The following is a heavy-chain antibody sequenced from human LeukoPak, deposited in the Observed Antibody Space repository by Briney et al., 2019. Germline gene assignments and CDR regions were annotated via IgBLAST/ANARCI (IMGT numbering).Heavy chain of an antibody. Sequence: PGRSLRLSCAASGFTFSSYAMHWVRQAPGKGLEWVAVISYDGSNKYYADSVKGRFTISRDNSKNTLYLQMNSLRAEDTAVYYCAKDFGEKGSSWLRYYGMDVWGQGTTVTVSS. CDR3: AKDFGEKGSSWLRYYGMDV. V-gene: IGHV3-30-3*01. CDR1: GFTFSSYA. D-gene: IGHD6-13*01. CDR2: ISYDGSNK. J-gene: IGHJ6*02.